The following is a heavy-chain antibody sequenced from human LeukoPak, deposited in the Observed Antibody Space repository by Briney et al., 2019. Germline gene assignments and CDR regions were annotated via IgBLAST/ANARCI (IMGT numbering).Heavy chain of an antibody. V-gene: IGHV4-39*01. CDR2: IYHSGST. D-gene: IGHD6-13*01. CDR3: ACIAAAGKNFDY. J-gene: IGHJ4*02. Sequence: SETLSLTCTVSGGSISSSSYYWGWVRQPPGKGLEWIGSIYHSGSTYYNPSLKSRVTISVDTSKNQFSLKLSSVTAADTAVYYCACIAAAGKNFDYWGQGTLVTVSS. CDR1: GGSISSSSYY.